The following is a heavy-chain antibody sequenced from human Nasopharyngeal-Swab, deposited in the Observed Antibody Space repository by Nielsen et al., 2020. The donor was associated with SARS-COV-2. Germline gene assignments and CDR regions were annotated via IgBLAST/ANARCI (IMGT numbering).Heavy chain of an antibody. V-gene: IGHV3-9*01. Sequence: SLKISCAASGFTFSSYSMNWVRQAPGKGLEWVSGIDYDGGGIGYGDPVKGQFTISRDNAKNSLFLQMNNLRVEDTALYYCAKSTMDFWGQGTTVTVSS. CDR1: GFTFSSYS. J-gene: IGHJ6*02. CDR3: AKSTMDF. D-gene: IGHD2-2*01. CDR2: IDYDGGGI.